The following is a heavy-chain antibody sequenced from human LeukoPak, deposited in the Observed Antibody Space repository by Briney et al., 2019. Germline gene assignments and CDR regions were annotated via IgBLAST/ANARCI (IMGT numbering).Heavy chain of an antibody. CDR1: GGSFSGYY. Sequence: PSETLSLTCAVYGGSFSGYYWSWIRQPPGKGLEWIGEINHSGSTNYNPSLKSRVTISVDTSKNQFSLKLSSVTAADTAVYYCARGDREVVVPAAMQPGYNWFDPWGQGTLVTVSS. J-gene: IGHJ5*02. CDR2: INHSGST. CDR3: ARGDREVVVPAAMQPGYNWFDP. D-gene: IGHD2-2*01. V-gene: IGHV4-34*01.